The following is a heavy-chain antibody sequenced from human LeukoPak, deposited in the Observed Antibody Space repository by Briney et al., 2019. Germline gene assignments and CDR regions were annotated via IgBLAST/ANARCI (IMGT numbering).Heavy chain of an antibody. J-gene: IGHJ3*02. CDR1: GGSISSYY. CDR3: ARDIPGYSYGSAFDI. D-gene: IGHD5-18*01. V-gene: IGHV4-59*01. CDR2: IHYSGST. Sequence: SETLSLTCTVSGGSISSYYWSWIRQPPGKGLEWIGYIHYSGSTNYNPSLKSRVTISVDTSKNQFSLKLSSVTAADTAVYYCARDIPGYSYGSAFDIWGQGTMVTVSS.